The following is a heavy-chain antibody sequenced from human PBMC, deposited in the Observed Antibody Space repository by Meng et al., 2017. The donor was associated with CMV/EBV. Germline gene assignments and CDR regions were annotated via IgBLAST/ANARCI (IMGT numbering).Heavy chain of an antibody. V-gene: IGHV3-23*03. D-gene: IGHD6-13*01. Sequence: GESLKISCAASGFTFSNFDMSWVRQAPGKGLEWVSFIYRGGVSTYYADSVRGRFTISRDNSKNALYLQMNSLRAEDTAVYYCARDLQLFRSSWHPVDIWGQGTMVTVSS. CDR1: GFTFSNFD. CDR2: IYRGGVST. J-gene: IGHJ3*02. CDR3: ARDLQLFRSSWHPVDI.